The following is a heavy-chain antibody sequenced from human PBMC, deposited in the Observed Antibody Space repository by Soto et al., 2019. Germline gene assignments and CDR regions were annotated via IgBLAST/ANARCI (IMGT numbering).Heavy chain of an antibody. D-gene: IGHD5-18*01. J-gene: IGHJ4*02. CDR3: ARIPRYSFPTSDDLDS. Sequence: SVKVSCKASGGTFYTYTFSWVRQAPGQGLEWMGSITPIYPTTNYAEKFQGRLTVTADGSTNTAYMELNSLTSEDTAVYYCARIPRYSFPTSDDLDSWGQGTPVTSPQ. V-gene: IGHV1-69*13. CDR2: ITPIYPTT. CDR1: GGTFYTYT.